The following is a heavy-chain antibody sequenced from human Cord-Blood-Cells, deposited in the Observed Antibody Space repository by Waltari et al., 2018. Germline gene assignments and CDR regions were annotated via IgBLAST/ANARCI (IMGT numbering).Heavy chain of an antibody. V-gene: IGHV1-2*04. CDR3: ARDNGKTETGWFDP. J-gene: IGHJ5*02. CDR1: GYTFTGYY. Sequence: QVQLVQSGAEVKKPGASVKVSCKASGYTFTGYYMHWVRKAPGQGLEWMGWINPNSGGTNYAQKFQGWVTMTRDTSISTAYMELSRLRSDDTAVYYCARDNGKTETGWFDPWGQGTLVTVSS. D-gene: IGHD2-8*01. CDR2: INPNSGGT.